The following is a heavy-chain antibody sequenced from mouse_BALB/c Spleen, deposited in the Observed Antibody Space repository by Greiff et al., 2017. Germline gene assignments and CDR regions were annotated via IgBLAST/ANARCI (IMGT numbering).Heavy chain of an antibody. CDR1: GFTFSSYA. CDR2: ISSGGST. Sequence: EVQRVESGGGLVKPGGSLKLSCAASGFTFSSYAMSWVRQTPEKRLEWVASISSGGSTYYPDSVKGRFTISRDNAKNTLYLEMSSLRSEDTAMYYCARDYYGSSPWFAYWGQGTLVTVSA. D-gene: IGHD1-1*01. V-gene: IGHV5-6-5*01. J-gene: IGHJ3*01. CDR3: ARDYYGSSPWFAY.